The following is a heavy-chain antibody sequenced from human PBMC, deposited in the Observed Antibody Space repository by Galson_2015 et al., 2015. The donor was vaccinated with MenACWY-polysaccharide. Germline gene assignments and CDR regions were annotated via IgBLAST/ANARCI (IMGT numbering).Heavy chain of an antibody. D-gene: IGHD2-2*01. J-gene: IGHJ4*02. V-gene: IGHV1-18*01. Sequence: SVKVSCKASGYTFTSYGISWVRQAPGQGLEWMGWISAYNSNTNYAQKLQGRVTMTTDTSTSTAYMELRSLRSDDTAVYYCAVTPYCSSTGCENHPGYWGQGTLVTVSS. CDR2: ISAYNSNT. CDR1: GYTFTSYG. CDR3: AVTPYCSSTGCENHPGY.